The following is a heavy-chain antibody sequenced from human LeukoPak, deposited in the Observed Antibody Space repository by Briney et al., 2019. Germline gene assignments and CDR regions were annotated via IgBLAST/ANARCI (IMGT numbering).Heavy chain of an antibody. V-gene: IGHV3-7*03. CDR2: IKPDGSEK. CDR3: ARDGHYFAMDV. Sequence: GGSLRLSCAASRFTFNYYWMSWVRQTPGKGLEWLANIKPDGSEKYYVDSVRGRFTISRDNAKSSVHLQMNGLRAEDTAIYYCARDGHYFAMDVWGQGTTVTVSS. J-gene: IGHJ6*02. CDR1: RFTFNYYW.